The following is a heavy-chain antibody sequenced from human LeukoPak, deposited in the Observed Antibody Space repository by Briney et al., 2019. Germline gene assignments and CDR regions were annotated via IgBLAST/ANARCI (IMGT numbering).Heavy chain of an antibody. CDR3: ARLGCSGGSCYSDYYYGMDV. CDR1: GGSISSSSYY. J-gene: IGHJ6*04. V-gene: IGHV4-39*01. Sequence: SSETLSLTCTVSGGSISSSSYYWGWIRQPPGKGLEWIGSIYYSGSTYYNPSLKSRVTISVDTSKNQFSLKLSSVTAADTAVYYCARLGCSGGSCYSDYYYGMDVWGKGTTVTVSS. D-gene: IGHD2-15*01. CDR2: IYYSGST.